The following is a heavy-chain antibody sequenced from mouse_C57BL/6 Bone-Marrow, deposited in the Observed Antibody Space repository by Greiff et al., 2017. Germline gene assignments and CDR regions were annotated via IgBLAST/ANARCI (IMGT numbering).Heavy chain of an antibody. CDR1: GYTFTNYW. V-gene: IGHV1-64*01. CDR2: MHPNGGSP. Sequence: QVQLQQPGAALVKPGASVQLSCKASGYTFTNYWMHWVKQRPGHGLEWIGMMHPNGGSPDYNEKFKSEATLSVDKSSRTAYMELSSLTSEDSAVYYCARSYDYDDYTMDYWGQGTSVTVSS. D-gene: IGHD2-4*01. J-gene: IGHJ4*01. CDR3: ARSYDYDDYTMDY.